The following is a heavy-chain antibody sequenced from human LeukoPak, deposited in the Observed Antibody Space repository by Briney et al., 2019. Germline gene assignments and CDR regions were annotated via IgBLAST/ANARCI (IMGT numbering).Heavy chain of an antibody. V-gene: IGHV5-51*01. Sequence: GESLKISCKGSGYSFTSYWIGWVRQMPGKGLEWMGIIYPGDSDTRYSPSFQGQVTISADKSISTAYLQWSSLKASDTAMYYCASLSPGQLLHDAFDIWGQGTMVTVSS. CDR1: GYSFTSYW. CDR2: IYPGDSDT. J-gene: IGHJ3*02. D-gene: IGHD2-2*01. CDR3: ASLSPGQLLHDAFDI.